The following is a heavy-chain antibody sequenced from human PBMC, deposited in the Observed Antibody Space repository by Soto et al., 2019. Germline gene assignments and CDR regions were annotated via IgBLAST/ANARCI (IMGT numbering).Heavy chain of an antibody. V-gene: IGHV3-48*02. Sequence: EVQLVESGGGLVQPGGSLRLSCAASGFSFSSYSLTWVRQAPGKGLECVSYISSTSKNTIYYADSVKGRFTISRDNAQNSLYLQMNSLRDEDTAVYNCARGYASGIYYDWGQGTLVTVSS. J-gene: IGHJ4*02. D-gene: IGHD3-10*01. CDR3: ARGYASGIYYD. CDR2: ISSTSKNTI. CDR1: GFSFSSYS.